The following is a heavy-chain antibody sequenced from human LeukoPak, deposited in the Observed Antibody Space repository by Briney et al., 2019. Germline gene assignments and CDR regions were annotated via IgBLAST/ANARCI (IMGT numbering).Heavy chain of an antibody. CDR2: INPNSGGT. Sequence: ASAKVSCKASGYTFTGYYMHWVRQAPGQGLEWMGWINPNSGGTNYAQEFQGRVTMTRDTSISTAYMELSRLRSDDTAVYYCARAGGKGGNWFDPWGQGTLVTVSS. J-gene: IGHJ5*02. CDR3: ARAGGKGGNWFDP. CDR1: GYTFTGYY. V-gene: IGHV1-2*02. D-gene: IGHD4-23*01.